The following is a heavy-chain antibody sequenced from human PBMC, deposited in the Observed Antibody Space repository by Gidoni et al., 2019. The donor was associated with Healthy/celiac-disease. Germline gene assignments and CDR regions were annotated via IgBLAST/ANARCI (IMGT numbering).Heavy chain of an antibody. V-gene: IGHV3-53*01. CDR1: GFTVSSNY. D-gene: IGHD5-12*01. CDR3: ARDGVRRDGYLDYGMDV. CDR2: IYSGGST. J-gene: IGHJ6*02. Sequence: EVQLVESGGGLIQPGGSLRLSCAASGFTVSSNYMSWVRQAPGKGLEWVSVIYSGGSTYYADSVKGRFTISRDNSKNTLYLQMISLRAEDTAVYYCARDGVRRDGYLDYGMDVWGQGTTVTVSS.